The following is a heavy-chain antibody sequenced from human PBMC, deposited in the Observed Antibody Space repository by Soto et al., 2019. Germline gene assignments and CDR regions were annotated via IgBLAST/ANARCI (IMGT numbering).Heavy chain of an antibody. CDR2: IGESGTPT. Sequence: EVQLLESGGGLVQPGGSLRLSCAASGFTFSSYAMKWVRQAPGKGLEWVSLIGESGTPTYYADSVKGRFTISRDNSGNKLFLEMYSLRAEDPAVYYCARYIPGVRYYGMDVWGQGTTVTVSS. CDR1: GFTFSSYA. D-gene: IGHD2-2*01. J-gene: IGHJ6*02. V-gene: IGHV3-23*01. CDR3: ARYIPGVRYYGMDV.